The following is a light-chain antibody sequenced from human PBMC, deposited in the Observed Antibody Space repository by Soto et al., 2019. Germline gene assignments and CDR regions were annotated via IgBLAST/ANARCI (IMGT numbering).Light chain of an antibody. J-gene: IGLJ2*01. CDR3: QSWGSGIVV. CDR2: VNNDGSN. CDR1: SGHSSYA. V-gene: IGLV4-69*01. Sequence: QLVLTQSPSASASLGASVKLTCTLSSGHSSYAIAWHQQQPEKGPRYLMKVNNDGSNRKGDGIPDRFSGSSSGAERSLTISSLQSEDEADYYCQSWGSGIVVFGGGTKVTVL.